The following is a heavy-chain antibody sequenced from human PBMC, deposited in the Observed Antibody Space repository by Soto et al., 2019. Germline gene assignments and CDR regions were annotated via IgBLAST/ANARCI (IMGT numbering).Heavy chain of an antibody. Sequence: QVQLAESGGGVVQPGRSLRLSCIGSGFRFSDYGMHWVRQAPGKGLEWVAMMSFDGTYKYSADSVKGRFIISRDNSKNTLFLQKNSLRAEDTAVYLCAKERGDGEYNSVCDFWGQGTLVTVSS. V-gene: IGHV3-30*18. CDR3: AKERGDGEYNSVCDF. CDR2: MSFDGTYK. CDR1: GFRFSDYG. D-gene: IGHD4-17*01. J-gene: IGHJ4*02.